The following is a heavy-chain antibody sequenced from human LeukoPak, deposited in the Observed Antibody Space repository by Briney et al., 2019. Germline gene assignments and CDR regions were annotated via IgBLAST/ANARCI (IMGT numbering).Heavy chain of an antibody. V-gene: IGHV1-8*01. CDR2: MNPNSGNT. J-gene: IGHJ4*02. D-gene: IGHD1-7*01. CDR1: GYTFTSYD. CDR3: ARAPSITGTTPPGY. Sequence: GASVKVSSKASGYTFTSYDINSVRQATGQGLEWMGWMNPNSGNTGYAQKLQGRVTMTRNTSISTAYMELSSLRSEDTAVYYCARAPSITGTTPPGYWGQGTLVTVSS.